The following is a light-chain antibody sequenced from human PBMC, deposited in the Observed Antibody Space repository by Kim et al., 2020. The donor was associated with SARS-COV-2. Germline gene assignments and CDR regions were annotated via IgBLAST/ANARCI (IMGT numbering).Light chain of an antibody. V-gene: IGKV2-28*01. CDR1: QSLRYRNVYNY. CDR3: MQVLQTPYT. Sequence: EPPSIHVSSSQSLRYRNVYNYLVWYLQKPGHSPPLLIHLGSNRASGVPDRFSGSGSGTDFTLKISPVEAEDTGVYYCMQVLQTPYTFGQGTKLEI. CDR2: LGS. J-gene: IGKJ2*01.